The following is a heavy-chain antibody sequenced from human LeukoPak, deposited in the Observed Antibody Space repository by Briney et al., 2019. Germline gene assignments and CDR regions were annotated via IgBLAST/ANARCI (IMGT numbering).Heavy chain of an antibody. Sequence: SGTLSLTCAVSGGSISSSNRWSWVRQPPGKELEWIGEIYHSGSTNYNPSLKSRVTISVDTSKNQFSLKLSSVTAADTAVYYCARARIAVAGIDFDYWGQGTLVTVSS. CDR3: ARARIAVAGIDFDY. CDR2: IYHSGST. V-gene: IGHV4-4*02. D-gene: IGHD6-19*01. CDR1: GGSISSSNR. J-gene: IGHJ4*02.